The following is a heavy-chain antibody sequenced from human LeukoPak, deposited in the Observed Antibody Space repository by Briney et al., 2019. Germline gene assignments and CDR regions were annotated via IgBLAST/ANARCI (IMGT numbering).Heavy chain of an antibody. V-gene: IGHV3-23*01. D-gene: IGHD6-13*01. CDR1: GFIFSSYA. CDR3: AKIMAAAGSDS. J-gene: IGHJ5*01. CDR2: VNGSGSNT. Sequence: PGGSLRLSCAASGFIFSSYAMSWVRQTPGKGLEWVSAVNGSGSNTYYADSVKGRFTISRDNSKNTLYLQMNSLRAEDTAVYYCAKIMAAAGSDSWGQGTLVTVSS.